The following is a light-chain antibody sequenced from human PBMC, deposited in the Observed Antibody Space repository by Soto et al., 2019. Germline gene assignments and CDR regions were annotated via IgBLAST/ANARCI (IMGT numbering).Light chain of an antibody. CDR1: QSVGSN. J-gene: IGKJ1*01. CDR2: GAS. V-gene: IGKV3D-15*01. Sequence: EIVMTQSPATLSVSPGERATLSCRASQSVGSNLAWYQQKPGQAPRLLIYGASTRATGIPARFSGSRSGTQFTLTISSLQSEDFAIYFCQQYKKWPPDRTFGQGTKVEIK. CDR3: QQYKKWPPDRT.